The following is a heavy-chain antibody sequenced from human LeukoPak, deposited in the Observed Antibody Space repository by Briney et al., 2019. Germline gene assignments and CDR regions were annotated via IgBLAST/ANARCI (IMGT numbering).Heavy chain of an antibody. D-gene: IGHD1-26*01. Sequence: GGSLRLSCGASGFIFDTHDMHWVRQAPGKGLEWVAFIRSDGYHTYYADSVKGRFTITRDNSKNTLHLQMNSLRLEDMALYYCAKPSGSGVDYWGRGTRVTVSS. CDR1: GFIFDTHD. V-gene: IGHV3-30*02. CDR2: IRSDGYHT. CDR3: AKPSGSGVDY. J-gene: IGHJ4*02.